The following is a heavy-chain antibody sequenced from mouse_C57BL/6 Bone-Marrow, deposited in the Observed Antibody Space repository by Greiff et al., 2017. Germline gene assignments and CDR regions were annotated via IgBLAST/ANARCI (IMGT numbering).Heavy chain of an antibody. CDR1: GYTFTSYG. CDR2: IYPRSGNT. V-gene: IGHV1-81*01. D-gene: IGHD1-1*01. CDR3: ARGSSYHYFDY. J-gene: IGHJ2*01. Sequence: QVHVKQSGAELARPGASVKLSCKASGYTFTSYGISWVKQRTGQGLEWIGGIYPRSGNTYYNEKFKGKATLTADKSSSTAYMELRSLTSEDSAVYFCARGSSYHYFDYWGQGTTLTVSS.